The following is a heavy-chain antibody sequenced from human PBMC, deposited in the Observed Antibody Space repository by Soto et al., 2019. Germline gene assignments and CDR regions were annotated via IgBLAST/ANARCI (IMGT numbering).Heavy chain of an antibody. J-gene: IGHJ6*03. CDR2: ISYDGSNK. CDR1: GFTFSSYA. V-gene: IGHV3-30-3*01. CDR3: ASTLMITYHMDV. Sequence: GGSLRLSCAASGFTFSSYAMHWVRQAPGKGLEWVAVISYDGSNKYYADSVKGRFTISRDNSKNTLYLQMNSLRDEDTAVYHCASTLMITYHMDVWGKGTTVTVSS. D-gene: IGHD3-16*01.